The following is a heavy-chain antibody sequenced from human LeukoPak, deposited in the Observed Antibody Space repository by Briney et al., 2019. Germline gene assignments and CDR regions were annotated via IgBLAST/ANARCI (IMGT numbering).Heavy chain of an antibody. V-gene: IGHV3-53*01. J-gene: IGHJ6*03. D-gene: IGHD2-2*01. Sequence: PGGSLRLSCTVSGFTVSSNSMSWVRQAPGKGLEWVSFIYSGGNTHNSDSVKGRFTISRDNAKNTLYLQMNSLRAEDTAVYYCARGDVGIVPAAMQGYYYYYMDVWGKGTTVTISS. CDR3: ARGDVGIVPAAMQGYYYYYMDV. CDR2: IYSGGNT. CDR1: GFTVSSNS.